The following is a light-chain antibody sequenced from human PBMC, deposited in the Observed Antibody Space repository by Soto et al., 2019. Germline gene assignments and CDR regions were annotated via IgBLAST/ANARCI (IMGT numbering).Light chain of an antibody. Sequence: DIQMTQSPSSLSASVGDRVTISYRASQSISSYLSWYQQKPGKAPKLLIFAASSLESGVPSRFSGSGSGTDYTLTISSLQPEDFATYHCQQSYNMPWTFGQGTKVDIK. CDR2: AAS. V-gene: IGKV1-39*01. J-gene: IGKJ1*01. CDR1: QSISSY. CDR3: QQSYNMPWT.